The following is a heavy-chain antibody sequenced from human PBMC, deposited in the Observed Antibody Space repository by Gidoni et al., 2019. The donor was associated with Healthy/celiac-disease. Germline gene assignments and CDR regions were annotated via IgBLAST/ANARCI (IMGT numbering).Heavy chain of an antibody. CDR2: IYSGGST. Sequence: EVQLVESGGGLVQPGGSLRLSCAASGFTVSSNYMSWVRQAPGKGLEWVSVIYSGGSTYYADSVKGRFTISRDNSKNTLYLQMNSLRAEDTAVYYCARADYGDYVFDYWGQGTLVTVSS. V-gene: IGHV3-66*02. D-gene: IGHD4-17*01. J-gene: IGHJ4*02. CDR1: GFTVSSNY. CDR3: ARADYGDYVFDY.